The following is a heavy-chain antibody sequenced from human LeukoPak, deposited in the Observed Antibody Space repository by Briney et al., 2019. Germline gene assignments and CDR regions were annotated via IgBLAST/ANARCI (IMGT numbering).Heavy chain of an antibody. CDR1: GFTFSSYG. CDR2: IRYDGSNK. V-gene: IGHV3-30*02. Sequence: PGGSLRLSCAASGFTFSSYGMHWVRQAPGKGLEWVAFIRYDGSNKYYADSVKGRFTISRDNSKNTLYLQMNSLRAEDTAVYYCAKDSWEWLTTYYYYMDVWGKGTTVTVSS. D-gene: IGHD3-3*01. CDR3: AKDSWEWLTTYYYYMDV. J-gene: IGHJ6*03.